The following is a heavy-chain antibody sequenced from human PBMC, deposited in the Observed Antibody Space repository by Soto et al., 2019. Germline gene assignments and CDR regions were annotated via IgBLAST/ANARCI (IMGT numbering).Heavy chain of an antibody. CDR1: GGTFRSYA. V-gene: IGHV1-69*13. CDR2: IIPIFGTA. CDR3: AREAVVTAYYYYGMDV. D-gene: IGHD2-15*01. J-gene: IGHJ6*02. Sequence: GASVKVSCKASGGTFRSYAISWVLQAPGQGLEWMGGIIPIFGTANYAQKFQGRVTITADESTSTAYMELGSLRSEDTAVYYCAREAVVTAYYYYGMDVWGQGTTVTVSS.